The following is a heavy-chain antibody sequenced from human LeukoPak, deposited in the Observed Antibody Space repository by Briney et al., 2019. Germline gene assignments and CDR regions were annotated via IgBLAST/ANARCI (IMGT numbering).Heavy chain of an antibody. Sequence: GGSLRLSCAASEFTVSSNYMSWVRQAPGRGLKWVSVIYSGGGTYSADFVKGRFTISRDNSKNTLYLQMNSLRVEDTAVYYCATGGPVASYFDYWGQGTLVTVST. J-gene: IGHJ4*02. D-gene: IGHD5-12*01. CDR1: EFTVSSNY. V-gene: IGHV3-53*01. CDR3: ATGGPVASYFDY. CDR2: IYSGGGT.